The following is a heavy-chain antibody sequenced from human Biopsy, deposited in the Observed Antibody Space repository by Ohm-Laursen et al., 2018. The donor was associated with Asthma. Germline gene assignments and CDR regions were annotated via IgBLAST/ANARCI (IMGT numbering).Heavy chain of an antibody. CDR2: INSVFGTT. CDR1: GGTFNTYV. D-gene: IGHD2-2*01. Sequence: SVKVSCQSLGGTFNTYVIGWVRQAPGQGLVWTGGINSVFGTTTYPQKFQDRVTITADDSTSTVYMELSSLRSEDTAVYYCARKAGSCISRTCYSLDFWGQGTLVTVSS. V-gene: IGHV1-69*13. J-gene: IGHJ4*02. CDR3: ARKAGSCISRTCYSLDF.